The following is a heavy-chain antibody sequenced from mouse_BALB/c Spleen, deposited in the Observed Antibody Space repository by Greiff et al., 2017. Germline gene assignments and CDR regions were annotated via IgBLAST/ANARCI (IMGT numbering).Heavy chain of an antibody. J-gene: IGHJ4*01. CDR1: GFAFSSYD. CDR3: ARHWPYYAMDY. Sequence: EVMLVESGGGLVKPGGSLKLSCAASGFAFSSYDMSWVRQTPEKRLEWVAYISSGGGSTYYPDTVKGRFTISRDNAKNTLYLQMSSLKSEDTAMYYCARHWPYYAMDYWGQGTSVTVSS. CDR2: ISSGGGST. V-gene: IGHV5-12-1*01.